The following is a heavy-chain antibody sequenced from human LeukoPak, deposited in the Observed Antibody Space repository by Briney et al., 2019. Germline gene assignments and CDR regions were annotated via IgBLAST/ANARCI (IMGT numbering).Heavy chain of an antibody. CDR3: AKASGSAAAGYYYYGMDV. J-gene: IGHJ6*02. CDR2: ISGSGGST. D-gene: IGHD6-13*01. CDR1: GFTFSSYA. V-gene: IGHV3-23*01. Sequence: GGSLRLSCAASGFTFSSYAMSWVRQAPGKGLEWVSAISGSGGSTYYADSVKGRFTISRDNSKNMLYLQMNSLRAEDTAVYYCAKASGSAAAGYYYYGMDVWGQGTTVTVSS.